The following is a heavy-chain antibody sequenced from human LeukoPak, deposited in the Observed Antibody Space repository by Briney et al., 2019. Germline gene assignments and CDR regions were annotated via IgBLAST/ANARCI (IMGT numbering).Heavy chain of an antibody. D-gene: IGHD6-19*01. CDR1: GFTVSSNY. CDR3: ARDFSSGWYTPDGY. V-gene: IGHV3-30-3*01. J-gene: IGHJ4*02. Sequence: GGSLRLSCAASGFTVSSNYMSWVRQAPGKGLEWVTVISYDGSNKYYADSVKGRFTISRDNSKNTLYLQMNSLRAEDTAVYYCARDFSSGWYTPDGYWGQGTLVTVSS. CDR2: ISYDGSNK.